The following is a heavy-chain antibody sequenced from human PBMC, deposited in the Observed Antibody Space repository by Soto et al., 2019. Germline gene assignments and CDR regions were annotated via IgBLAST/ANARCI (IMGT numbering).Heavy chain of an antibody. V-gene: IGHV1-3*05. D-gene: IGHD3-16*01. CDR3: ARGDMSLFDY. Sequence: QVQLVQSGAEEKKPGASVKDSCKASGYTFTSYAIHWVRQAPGQRLEWMGWINAGNGNTKYSQKFPGRVTITRDTSASTAYRVLSSLNSEDMAVYFCARGDMSLFDYWGQGTLVTVSS. J-gene: IGHJ4*02. CDR1: GYTFTSYA. CDR2: INAGNGNT.